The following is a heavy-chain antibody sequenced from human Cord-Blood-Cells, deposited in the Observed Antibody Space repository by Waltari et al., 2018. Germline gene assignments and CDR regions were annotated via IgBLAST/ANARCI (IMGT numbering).Heavy chain of an antibody. V-gene: IGHV4-39*01. D-gene: IGHD7-27*01. CDR2: IYYSGST. CDR1: GGSISSSSYY. J-gene: IGHJ4*02. Sequence: QLQLQESGPGLVKPSETLSLTCTVSGGSISSSSYYWGWIRQPPGKGLEWIGRIYYSGSTDYNPSLKRRVTISVDTSKNQFSLKLSSVTAADTAVYYCARKATGVRFDYWGQGTLVTVSS. CDR3: ARKATGVRFDY.